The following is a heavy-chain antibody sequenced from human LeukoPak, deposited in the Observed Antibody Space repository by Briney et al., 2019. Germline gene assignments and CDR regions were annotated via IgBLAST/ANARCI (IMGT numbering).Heavy chain of an antibody. J-gene: IGHJ4*02. V-gene: IGHV3-23*01. Sequence: PGGSLRLSCAASGFTFSNYAINWVRQAPGKGLEWVSAISDGAGGRTYYTDSVKGRFTISRDNSKNTLYLQLNSLRAEDTAVYYCAKEDVDTSFDYWGQGTLVTVSS. CDR1: GFTFSNYA. CDR3: AKEDVDTSFDY. CDR2: ISDGAGGRT. D-gene: IGHD5-18*01.